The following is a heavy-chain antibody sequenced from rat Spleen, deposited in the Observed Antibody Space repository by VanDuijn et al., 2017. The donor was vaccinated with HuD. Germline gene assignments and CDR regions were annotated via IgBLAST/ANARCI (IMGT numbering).Heavy chain of an antibody. D-gene: IGHD1-9*01. CDR1: GYTFSDYG. Sequence: EVQLVESGGGLVQPGRSMKLSCAAAGYTFSDYGMVWVLQAPTKGLEWVATISTSGSRTYYPDSVKGRFTISRDNAKSSLYLQMNSLKSEDTATYYCARLGDTHYGYNPLDAWGQGASVTVSS. J-gene: IGHJ4*01. CDR2: ISTSGSRT. V-gene: IGHV5-25*01. CDR3: ARLGDTHYGYNPLDA.